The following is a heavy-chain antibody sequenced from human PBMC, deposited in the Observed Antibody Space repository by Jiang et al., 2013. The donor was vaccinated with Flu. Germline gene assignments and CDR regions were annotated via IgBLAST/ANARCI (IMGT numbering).Heavy chain of an antibody. CDR3: ARATLAVAGMDV. CDR1: GFTFNSYS. J-gene: IGHJ6*02. D-gene: IGHD6-19*01. Sequence: GGLVRPGGSLRLSCATSGFTFNSYSMNWVRQAPGKGLEWLSYISSTGNTIYYVGSVRGRFTISRDNAKNSLYLQMNSLRVEDTAVYYCARATLAVAGMDVWGQGTTVTVS. CDR2: ISSTGNTI. V-gene: IGHV3-48*01.